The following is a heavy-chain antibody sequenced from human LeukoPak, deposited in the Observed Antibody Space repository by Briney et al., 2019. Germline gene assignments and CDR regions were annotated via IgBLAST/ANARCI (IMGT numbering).Heavy chain of an antibody. Sequence: QSGGSLRLSCAASGFTFDDYAMHWVRQAPGKGLEWVSLISWDGGSTYYADSVKGRFTISRDNSKNSLYLQMNSLRAEDTALYYCAKRGYAGALGVGYYYMDVWGKGTTVTVS. CDR2: ISWDGGST. CDR3: AKRGYAGALGVGYYYMDV. D-gene: IGHD2-8*01. J-gene: IGHJ6*03. CDR1: GFTFDDYA. V-gene: IGHV3-43D*03.